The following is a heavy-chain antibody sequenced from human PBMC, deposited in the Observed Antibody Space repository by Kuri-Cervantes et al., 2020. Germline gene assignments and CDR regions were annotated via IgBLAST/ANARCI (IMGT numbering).Heavy chain of an antibody. J-gene: IGHJ3*02. CDR1: GFSLSTSGMR. CDR3: ARIPGSGSPYAGLAFDI. D-gene: IGHD1-26*01. CDR2: IDWDDDK. Sequence: GPTLGKPTQTLTLTCTFSGFSLSTSGMRVSWIRQPPGKALEWLARIDWDDDKVYSTSLKTRLTISKDTSKNQVVLKMTNMDPVDTATYYCARIPGSGSPYAGLAFDIWGQGTMVTVSS. V-gene: IGHV2-70D*14.